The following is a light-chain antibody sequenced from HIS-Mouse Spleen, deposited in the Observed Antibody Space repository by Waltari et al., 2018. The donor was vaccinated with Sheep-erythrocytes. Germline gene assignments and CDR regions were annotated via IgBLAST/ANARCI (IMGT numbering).Light chain of an antibody. CDR1: KLGDKY. CDR3: QAWDSSTAWNVV. Sequence: SYELTQPPSVSVSPGQTASITCSGEKLGDKYACWYQQKPGQSPGLVIYQDSKRPSGIPERFSGSNSGNTATLTISGTQAMDEADYYCQAWDSSTAWNVVFGGGTKLTVL. CDR2: QDS. V-gene: IGLV3-1*01. J-gene: IGLJ2*01.